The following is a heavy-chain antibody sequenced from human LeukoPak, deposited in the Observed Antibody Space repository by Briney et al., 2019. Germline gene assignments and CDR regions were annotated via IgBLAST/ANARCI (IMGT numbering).Heavy chain of an antibody. CDR1: GYTFFSYD. V-gene: IGHV1-8*03. J-gene: IGHJ3*02. CDR3: ARDTSGQTRADDAFDI. CDR2: VNPKSGNT. Sequence: GASVKVSCEASGYTFFSYDINWVRQATGQGLEWMGWVNPKSGNTGYAQKFQARITISRDTSRNTAYMELNSLISEGTAVYFCARDTSGQTRADDAFDIWGQGTMVTVSS. D-gene: IGHD6-19*01.